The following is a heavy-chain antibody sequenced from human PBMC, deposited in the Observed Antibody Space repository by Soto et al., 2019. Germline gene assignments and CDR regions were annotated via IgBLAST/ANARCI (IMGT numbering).Heavy chain of an antibody. J-gene: IGHJ6*02. CDR3: ARKSEMAAKWHYEKDADYYYYAMDV. D-gene: IGHD3-3*01. V-gene: IGHV1-69*01. Sequence: QVQLVQSGAEVKKSGSSVKVSCKAFGGTFKNYAISWVRQAPGQGLEWMGGIIPLFRTAHYTQTFQGRVTITADEVTTTAYMELSSLRSEDTAVYFCARKSEMAAKWHYEKDADYYYYAMDVWGQGTTVTVSS. CDR1: GGTFKNYA. CDR2: IIPLFRTA.